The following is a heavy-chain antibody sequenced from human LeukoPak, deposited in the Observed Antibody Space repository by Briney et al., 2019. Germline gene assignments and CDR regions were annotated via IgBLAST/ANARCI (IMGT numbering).Heavy chain of an antibody. CDR2: IYPGDSDT. Sequence: ESLKISCKTSGYSFTTYWIGWVRQMPGKGLKWMGIIYPGDSDTRYSPSFQGQVTISADKSISTAYLQWSSLKASDTAMYYCARQFRDSSGYYPFPDYWGQGTLVTVSS. V-gene: IGHV5-51*01. CDR1: GYSFTTYW. J-gene: IGHJ4*02. CDR3: ARQFRDSSGYYPFPDY. D-gene: IGHD3-22*01.